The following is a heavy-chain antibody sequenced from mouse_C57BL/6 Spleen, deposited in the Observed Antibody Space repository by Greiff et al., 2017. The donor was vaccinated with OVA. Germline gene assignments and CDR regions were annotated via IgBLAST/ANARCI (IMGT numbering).Heavy chain of an antibody. D-gene: IGHD2-4*01. CDR3: AIYDYEYYFDY. CDR2: IYPRSGNT. Sequence: QVQLKESGAELARPGASVKLSCKASGYTFTSYGISWVKQRTGQGLEWIGEIYPRSGNTYYNEKFKGKATLTADKSSSTAYMELRSLTSEDSAVYFCAIYDYEYYFDYWGQGTTLTVSS. CDR1: GYTFTSYG. V-gene: IGHV1-81*01. J-gene: IGHJ2*01.